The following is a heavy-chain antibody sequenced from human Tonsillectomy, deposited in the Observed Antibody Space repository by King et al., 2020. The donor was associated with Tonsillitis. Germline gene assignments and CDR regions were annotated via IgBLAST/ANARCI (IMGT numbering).Heavy chain of an antibody. CDR3: ARILHDRDKGDTPDPAYDWYFDL. D-gene: IGHD2-21*01. J-gene: IGHJ2*01. CDR2: IYPGDSDT. CDR1: GYSFTSYW. Sequence: VQLVESGAEVKKPGESLKISCKGSGYSFTSYWIGWVRQMPGKGLEWMGIIYPGDSDTRYSPSFQGQVTISADKSISPAYLQWSSLKASDTAMYYCARILHDRDKGDTPDPAYDWYFDLWGRGTLVTVSS. V-gene: IGHV5-51*01.